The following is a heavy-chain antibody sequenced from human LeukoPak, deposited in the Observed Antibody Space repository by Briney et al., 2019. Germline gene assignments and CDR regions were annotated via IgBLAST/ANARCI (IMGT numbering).Heavy chain of an antibody. CDR3: ARSGLYYDFWSGYYPYAFDI. D-gene: IGHD3-3*01. Sequence: SETLSLTCAVYGGSFSGYYWSWIRQPPGKGLEWIGEINHSGSTNYSPSLKSRVTISVDTSKNQFSLKLSSVTAADTAVYYCARSGLYYDFWSGYYPYAFDIWGQGTMVTVSS. V-gene: IGHV4-34*01. CDR1: GGSFSGYY. J-gene: IGHJ3*02. CDR2: INHSGST.